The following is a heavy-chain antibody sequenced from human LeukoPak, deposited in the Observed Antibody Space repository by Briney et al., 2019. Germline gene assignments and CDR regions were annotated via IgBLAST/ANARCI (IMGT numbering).Heavy chain of an antibody. V-gene: IGHV4-39*01. D-gene: IGHD4-17*01. CDR2: IYYSGST. Sequence: SETLSLTCTVSGGSISSSSYYWGWIRQPPGKGLEWIGSIYYSGSTYYNPSLKSRVTISVDTSKNQFSLKLSSVTAADTAVYYCARLPHDYGDYYYYMDVWGKGTTVTVSS. J-gene: IGHJ6*03. CDR1: GGSISSSSYY. CDR3: ARLPHDYGDYYYYMDV.